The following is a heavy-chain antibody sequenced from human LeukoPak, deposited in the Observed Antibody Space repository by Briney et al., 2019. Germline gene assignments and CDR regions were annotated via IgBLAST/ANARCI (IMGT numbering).Heavy chain of an antibody. V-gene: IGHV4-38-2*01. CDR1: GYSISSGYY. Sequence: SETLSLTCAVSGYSISSGYYWGWIRQPPGKGLEWIGSIYHSGSTYYNPSLKSRVTISVDTSKNQFSLKLSSVTAADTAVYHCARRQLYAFDIWGQGTMVTVSS. J-gene: IGHJ3*02. CDR3: ARRQLYAFDI. CDR2: IYHSGST. D-gene: IGHD6-19*01.